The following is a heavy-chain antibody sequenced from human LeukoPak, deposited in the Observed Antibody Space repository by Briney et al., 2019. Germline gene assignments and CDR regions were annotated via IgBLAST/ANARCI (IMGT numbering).Heavy chain of an antibody. V-gene: IGHV4-59*08. D-gene: IGHD3-10*01. Sequence: SETLYLTCTVSGGSISSYYWSWIRQPPGKGLEWIGYIYYSGSTNYNPSLKSRVTISVDTSKNQFSLKLSSVTAADTAVYYCARLAARRGYFDCWGQGTLVTVSS. CDR1: GGSISSYY. CDR2: IYYSGST. CDR3: ARLAARRGYFDC. J-gene: IGHJ4*02.